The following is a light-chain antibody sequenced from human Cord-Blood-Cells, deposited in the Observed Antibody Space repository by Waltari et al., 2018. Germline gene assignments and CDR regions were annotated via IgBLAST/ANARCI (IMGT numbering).Light chain of an antibody. J-gene: IGKJ1*01. Sequence: TVLTQSPATLSLSPGDRAPLPCRASQSVSSYLAWYQQKPGQAPRLLIYDASNRATGIPARFSGSGAGTDFTLTISSLEPEDFAVYYCQQRSNWPPWTFGQGTKVEIK. CDR2: DAS. V-gene: IGKV3-11*01. CDR1: QSVSSY. CDR3: QQRSNWPPWT.